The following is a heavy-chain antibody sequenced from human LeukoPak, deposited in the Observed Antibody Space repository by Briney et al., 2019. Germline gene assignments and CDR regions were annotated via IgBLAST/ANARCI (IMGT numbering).Heavy chain of an antibody. Sequence: GRSLRLSCAASGFTFSSYGMHWVRQAPGKGLEWVAVISYDGSNKYYADSVKGRFTISSDNSKNTLYLQMNSLRAEDTAVYYCAKGVAGTFDYWGQGTLVTVSS. D-gene: IGHD6-19*01. CDR1: GFTFSSYG. CDR3: AKGVAGTFDY. V-gene: IGHV3-30*18. CDR2: ISYDGSNK. J-gene: IGHJ4*02.